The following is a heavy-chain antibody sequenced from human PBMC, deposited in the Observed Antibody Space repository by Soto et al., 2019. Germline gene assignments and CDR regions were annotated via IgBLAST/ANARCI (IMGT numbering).Heavy chain of an antibody. J-gene: IGHJ6*02. V-gene: IGHV4-34*01. CDR1: GGSFSCYY. D-gene: IGHD5-18*01. Sequence: SETLSLTCAVYGGSFSCYYWSWIRQAPGKGLEWIGEIDHGGSTNYNPSLESRVTISFDTSRNQFSLKLKSVTAADTAVYFCARVGGYSYHLYGMDVWGQGTTVTAP. CDR3: ARVGGYSYHLYGMDV. CDR2: IDHGGST.